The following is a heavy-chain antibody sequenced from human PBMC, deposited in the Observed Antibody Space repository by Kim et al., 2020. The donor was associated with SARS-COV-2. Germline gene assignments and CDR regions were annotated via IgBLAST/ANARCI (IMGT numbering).Heavy chain of an antibody. CDR1: GGSFSGYY. Sequence: SETLSLTCAVYGGSFSGYYWRWIRQPPGKGLEWIGEINHSGSTNYNPSLKSRVTISVDTSKNQFSLKLSSVTAADTAVYYCARGYFGVDCYSFRAFDYWGQGTLVTVSS. V-gene: IGHV4-34*01. J-gene: IGHJ4*02. CDR3: ARGYFGVDCYSFRAFDY. D-gene: IGHD2-21*02. CDR2: INHSGST.